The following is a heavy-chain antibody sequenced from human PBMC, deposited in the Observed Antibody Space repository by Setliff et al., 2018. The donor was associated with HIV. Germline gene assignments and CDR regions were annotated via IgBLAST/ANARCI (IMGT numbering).Heavy chain of an antibody. J-gene: IGHJ4*02. Sequence: SETLSLTCTVSGGSISSGGYYWSWIRQHPGKGLEWIGYIYYSGSTYYYPSLKSRVTISVDTSKNQFSLKLSSVTAADTAVFYCARGTLYYYDTGGYSYFDYWGQGTLVTVSS. D-gene: IGHD3-22*01. CDR2: IYYSGST. V-gene: IGHV4-31*03. CDR3: ARGTLYYYDTGGYSYFDY. CDR1: GGSISSGGYY.